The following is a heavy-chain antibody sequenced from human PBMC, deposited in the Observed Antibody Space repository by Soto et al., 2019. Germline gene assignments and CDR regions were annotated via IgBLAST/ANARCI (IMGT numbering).Heavy chain of an antibody. CDR3: ARGSSSPVLAGAFDI. Sequence: ASVKVSCKASGYTFTGYYMHWVRQAPGQGLEWMGWINPNSGGTNYAQKFQGWVTMTRDTSISTAYMELSRLGSDDTAVYYCARGSSSPVLAGAFDIWGQGTMVTVSS. CDR2: INPNSGGT. J-gene: IGHJ3*02. D-gene: IGHD6-6*01. V-gene: IGHV1-2*04. CDR1: GYTFTGYY.